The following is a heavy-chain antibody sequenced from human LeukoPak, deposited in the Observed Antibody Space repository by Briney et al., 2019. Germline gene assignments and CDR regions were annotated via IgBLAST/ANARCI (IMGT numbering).Heavy chain of an antibody. J-gene: IGHJ4*02. V-gene: IGHV3-9*01. CDR3: AKDIVGLGTIVDSPFDY. CDR1: GFTFDDYA. D-gene: IGHD4-11*01. CDR2: ISWNSGSI. Sequence: PGRSLRLSCAASGFTFDDYAMHWVRQAPGKGLEWVSGISWNSGSIGYADSVKGRFAISRDNAKNSLYLQMNSLRAEDTALYYCAKDIVGLGTIVDSPFDYWGQGTLVTVSS.